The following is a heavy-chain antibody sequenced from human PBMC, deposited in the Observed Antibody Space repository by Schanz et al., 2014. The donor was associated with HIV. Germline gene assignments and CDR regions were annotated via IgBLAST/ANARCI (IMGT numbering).Heavy chain of an antibody. D-gene: IGHD3-16*01. CDR3: ARALGRFRLYHLDY. V-gene: IGHV3-33*01. CDR2: IWHDGSNK. J-gene: IGHJ4*02. CDR1: GYSFSTYG. Sequence: VQLVESGGGVVQPGRSLRLSCAASGYSFSTYGMYWVRQAPGKGLEWVADIWHDGSNKNYADSVKGRFTISRDNSKNPLFLQMNSLRAEDTAVYYCARALGRFRLYHLDYWGQGTLVTVSS.